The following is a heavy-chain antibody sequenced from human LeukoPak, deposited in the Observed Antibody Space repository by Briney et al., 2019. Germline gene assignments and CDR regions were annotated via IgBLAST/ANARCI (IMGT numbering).Heavy chain of an antibody. Sequence: GGSLRLSCAASGFTFSSYGMHWVRQAPGKGLEWVAVIWYDGSNKYYADSVKGRFTISRDNSKNTLYLQMNSLRAEDTAVYYCARETYSSSSVDFDYWGQGTLVTVSS. CDR1: GFTFSSYG. V-gene: IGHV3-33*01. D-gene: IGHD6-6*01. CDR2: IWYDGSNK. CDR3: ARETYSSSSVDFDY. J-gene: IGHJ4*02.